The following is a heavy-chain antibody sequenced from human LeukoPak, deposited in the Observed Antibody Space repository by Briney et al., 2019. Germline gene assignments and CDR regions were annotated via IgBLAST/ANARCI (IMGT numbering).Heavy chain of an antibody. CDR1: GFTFSSDG. CDR3: AKAFSGSYNYFDY. CDR2: ISPDSTFI. J-gene: IGHJ4*02. Sequence: GSLRLSCAGSGFTFSSDGMNWVRQAPGKGLEWVSSISPDSTFIPQADSVKGRFTISRDNAKNSLYLQMNSLRAEDTAVYYCAKAFSGSYNYFDYWGQGTLVTVSS. V-gene: IGHV3-21*01. D-gene: IGHD1-26*01.